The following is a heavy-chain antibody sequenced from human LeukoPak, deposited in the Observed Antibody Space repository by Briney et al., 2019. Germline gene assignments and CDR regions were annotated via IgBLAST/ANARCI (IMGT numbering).Heavy chain of an antibody. CDR1: GFTFSSYS. D-gene: IGHD3-10*01. V-gene: IGHV3-48*02. Sequence: GGSLRLSCAASGFTFSSYSMNWVRQAPGKGLERVSYIGSGSSPIYYADSVEGRFTISRDNAKKSLYLQMSSLRDEDTAVYYCARDGSPLVRGVPNWFDPWGQGTLVTVSS. CDR3: ARDGSPLVRGVPNWFDP. CDR2: IGSGSSPI. J-gene: IGHJ5*02.